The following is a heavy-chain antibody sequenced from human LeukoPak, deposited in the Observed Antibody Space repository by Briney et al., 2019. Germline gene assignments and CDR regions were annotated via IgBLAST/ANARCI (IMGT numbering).Heavy chain of an antibody. Sequence: PSETLSLTCTVSSGSFRTYYWSWIRQPPGKGLEWIGYIFYNEGTSYNPSLKSRVTISVDTSNNQLSLKVNSVTAADTAVYYCAAAVAGTGDIDYWGQGTLVTVSS. D-gene: IGHD6-19*01. CDR3: AAAVAGTGDIDY. CDR1: SGSFRTYY. V-gene: IGHV4-59*01. J-gene: IGHJ4*02. CDR2: IFYNEGT.